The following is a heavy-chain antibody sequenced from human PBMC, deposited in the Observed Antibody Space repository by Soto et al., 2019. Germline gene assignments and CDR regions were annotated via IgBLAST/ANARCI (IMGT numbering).Heavy chain of an antibody. CDR1: GFTFGSYE. CDR3: VRGSRDYYDSSGFEY. J-gene: IGHJ4*02. D-gene: IGHD3-22*01. V-gene: IGHV3-48*03. CDR2: TSGSGSTI. Sequence: GGSLRLSCEASGFTFGSYERNWVRQAPGKGLECVSHTSGSGSTIYYADFLKGRFTIYRDNAKNSLYLQMNSLRAEDTAVYYCVRGSRDYYDSSGFEYWGQGTLVTVYS.